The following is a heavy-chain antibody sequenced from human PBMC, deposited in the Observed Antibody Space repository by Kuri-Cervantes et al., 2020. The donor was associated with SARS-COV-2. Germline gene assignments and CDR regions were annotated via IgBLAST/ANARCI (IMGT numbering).Heavy chain of an antibody. J-gene: IGHJ4*02. CDR1: GFTFSSYW. CDR3: AKSASSSYYHIDY. V-gene: IGHV3-74*01. CDR2: INSDGSST. D-gene: IGHD3-22*01. Sequence: ESLEISCAASGFTFSSYWMHWVRQAPGKGLVWVSRINSDGSSTSYADSVKGRFSISRDNSKNTPYLQMNSLRAEDTAVYSCAKSASSSYYHIDYWGQGTRVTVSS.